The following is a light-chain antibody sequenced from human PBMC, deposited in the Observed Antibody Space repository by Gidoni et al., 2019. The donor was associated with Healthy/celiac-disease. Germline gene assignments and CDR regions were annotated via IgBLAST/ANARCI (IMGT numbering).Light chain of an antibody. J-gene: IGKJ1*01. CDR2: KAS. CDR1: QSISSW. Sequence: DIQMTQSPSTLYASVGDRVTIPCRASQSISSWLAWYQQKPGKAPKLLIYKASSLESGVPARFSGSGSGTEFTLTISSLQPDDFATYYCQQYNSYSTWTFGQGTKLEIK. V-gene: IGKV1-5*03. CDR3: QQYNSYSTWT.